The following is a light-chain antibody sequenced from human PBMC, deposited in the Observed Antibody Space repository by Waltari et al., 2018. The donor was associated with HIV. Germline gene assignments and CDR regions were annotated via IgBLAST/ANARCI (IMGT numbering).Light chain of an antibody. CDR2: DVN. V-gene: IGLV2-11*01. Sequence: HSALTQPRSVSGSPGQSVTISCTGTSRDIGAYDYVSWFQKFPGRAPKLLIFDVNKRPSGVPDRFSVFKSGDTASLTISGLQPDDESDYFCSSYGGVASYLIFGGGTTLTVL. CDR3: SSYGGVASYLI. J-gene: IGLJ2*01. CDR1: SRDIGAYDY.